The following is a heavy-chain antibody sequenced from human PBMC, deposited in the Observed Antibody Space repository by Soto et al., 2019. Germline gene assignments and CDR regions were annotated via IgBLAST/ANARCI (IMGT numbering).Heavy chain of an antibody. CDR2: ISNSGRT. CDR1: GDSINSDYYY. CDR3: ARERGDCGDGSCYRPSFDY. V-gene: IGHV4-30-4*01. D-gene: IGHD2-15*01. J-gene: IGHJ4*02. Sequence: SETLSLTCTVSGDSINSDYYYWSWIRQPPGKGLEWIGYISNSGRTNYSPSLKSRITISIDTSKNQFSLRFRSVTAAATAVYYCARERGDCGDGSCYRPSFDYGGLGSLVTVSS.